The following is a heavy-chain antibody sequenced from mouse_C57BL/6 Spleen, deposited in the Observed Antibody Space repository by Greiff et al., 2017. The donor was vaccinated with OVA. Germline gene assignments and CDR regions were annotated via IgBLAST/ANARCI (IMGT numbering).Heavy chain of an antibody. CDR1: GYTFTSYW. Sequence: QVQLQQPGAELVKPGASVKLSCKASGYTFTSYWMHWVKQRPGQGLEWIGMIHPNSGSTNYNEKFKSKATLTVDKSSSTAYMQLSSLTSEDSAVYYCARERPWEYFDYWGQGTTLTVSS. CDR2: IHPNSGST. V-gene: IGHV1-64*01. D-gene: IGHD4-1*01. J-gene: IGHJ2*01. CDR3: ARERPWEYFDY.